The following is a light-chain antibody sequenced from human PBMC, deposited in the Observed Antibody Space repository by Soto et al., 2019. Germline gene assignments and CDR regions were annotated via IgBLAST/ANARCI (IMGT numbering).Light chain of an antibody. Sequence: EIVLTQSPGTLSLSPGERATLSCRASQSVSSSYLARYQQKPGQAPRLLIYGASSRATGIPDRFSGSGSGTDFTLTISRLEPEDSAVYYCQQYGSSPKFGQGTKVDIK. V-gene: IGKV3-20*01. CDR2: GAS. J-gene: IGKJ1*01. CDR3: QQYGSSPK. CDR1: QSVSSSY.